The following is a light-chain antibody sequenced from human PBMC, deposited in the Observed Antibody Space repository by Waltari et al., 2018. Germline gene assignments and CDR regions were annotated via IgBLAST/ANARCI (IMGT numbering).Light chain of an antibody. V-gene: IGLV2-23*02. CDR2: GVN. Sequence: QSALTQPASVSGSPGQSITIPCTGTSSDVGSSDPVPWYQHHPGKVPKLIIHGVNKRPSGISNRLSGSKSGNTASLTISGLQAEDEADYYCCSWAGGGIYVFGTGTKVTVL. CDR3: CSWAGGGIYV. J-gene: IGLJ1*01. CDR1: SSDVGSSDP.